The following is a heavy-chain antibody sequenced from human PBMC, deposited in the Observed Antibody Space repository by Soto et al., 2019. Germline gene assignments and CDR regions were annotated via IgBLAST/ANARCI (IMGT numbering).Heavy chain of an antibody. J-gene: IGHJ4*02. CDR3: GSWVSGSPDS. V-gene: IGHV3-72*01. Sequence: EVQLVESGGGLVQPGGSLRLSCAASGFTLSDHYMDWVRQAPGKGLEWVGRTKNKANRYITEYAASVNGRFTISRDDSKNSGYLHMNSLKSEDTAVYYCGSWVSGSPDSWGQGTLVTVSS. CDR2: TKNKANRYIT. CDR1: GFTLSDHY. D-gene: IGHD1-26*01.